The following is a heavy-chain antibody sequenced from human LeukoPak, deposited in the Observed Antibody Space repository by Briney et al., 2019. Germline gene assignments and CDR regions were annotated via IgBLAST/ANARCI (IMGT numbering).Heavy chain of an antibody. V-gene: IGHV1-58*02. CDR2: IVVGSGNT. CDR1: GFTFTSSA. J-gene: IGHJ6*02. CDR3: AAYLWFGDVNGMDV. Sequence: GTSVKVSCKASGFTFTSSAMQWVRQARGQRLEWIGWIVVGSGNTNYAQKFQERVTITRDMSTSTAYMELSSLRSEDTAVYYCAAYLWFGDVNGMDVWGQGTTVTVSS. D-gene: IGHD3-10*01.